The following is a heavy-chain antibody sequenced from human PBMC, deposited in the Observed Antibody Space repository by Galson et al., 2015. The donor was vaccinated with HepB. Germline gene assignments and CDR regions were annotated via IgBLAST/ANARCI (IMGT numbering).Heavy chain of an antibody. V-gene: IGHV4-39*01. D-gene: IGHD2-2*01. Sequence: SETLSLTCTVSGGSISSSTYYWGWIRQPPGKGLEWIGSIYYSGSTYYNPSLKSRVTISVDTSKNQFSLRLSSVTAADTAVYYCARLIVVLPAVKGISNWFDPWGQGTLVTVSS. CDR2: IYYSGST. CDR1: GGSISSSTYY. CDR3: ARLIVVLPAVKGISNWFDP. J-gene: IGHJ5*02.